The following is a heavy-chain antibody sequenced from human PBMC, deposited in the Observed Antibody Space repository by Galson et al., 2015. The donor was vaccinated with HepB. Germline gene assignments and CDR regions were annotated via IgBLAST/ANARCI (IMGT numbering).Heavy chain of an antibody. J-gene: IGHJ2*01. Sequence: SLRLSCAVSGFSVSTFSMNWVRQAPGKGLQWVSSIDTHDAIEYVDSVKGRFTISRDISKNTLDLQISSLRAENTATYFCARDRGYFDLWGCGTLVTVSS. D-gene: IGHD3-22*01. V-gene: IGHV3-66*01. CDR1: GFSVSTFS. CDR3: ARDRGYFDL. CDR2: IDTHDAI.